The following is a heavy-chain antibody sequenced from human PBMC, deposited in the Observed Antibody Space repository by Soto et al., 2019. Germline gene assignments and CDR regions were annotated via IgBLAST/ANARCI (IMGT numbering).Heavy chain of an antibody. CDR3: ARPHVSYCGSTSCYDY. D-gene: IGHD2-2*01. Sequence: GESLKISCKGSGYSFTSYWIGWVRQMPGKGLEWMGIIYPGDSDTRYSPSFQGQVTISADKSISTAYLQWSSLKASDTAMYYCARPHVSYCGSTSCYDYWGQGTLVTVSS. CDR1: GYSFTSYW. CDR2: IYPGDSDT. J-gene: IGHJ4*02. V-gene: IGHV5-51*01.